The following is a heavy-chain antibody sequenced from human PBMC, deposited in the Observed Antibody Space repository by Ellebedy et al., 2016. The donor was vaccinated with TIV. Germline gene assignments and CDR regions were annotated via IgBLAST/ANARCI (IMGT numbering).Heavy chain of an antibody. Sequence: SETLSLTCTVSGYSISSGYYWGWIRQPPGKGLEWIGSIYHSGSTYYNPSLKSRVTISVDTSKNQFSLKLSSVTAADTSVYYCARHGELELLYCDFWGQGTLVTVSS. D-gene: IGHD1-7*01. CDR2: IYHSGST. CDR1: GYSISSGYY. J-gene: IGHJ4*02. V-gene: IGHV4-38-2*02. CDR3: ARHGELELLYCDF.